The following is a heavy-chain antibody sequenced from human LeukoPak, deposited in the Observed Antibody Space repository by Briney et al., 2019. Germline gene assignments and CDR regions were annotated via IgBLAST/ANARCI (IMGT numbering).Heavy chain of an antibody. D-gene: IGHD6-19*01. CDR2: IYYSGST. Sequence: PSETLSLTCTVSGGSISSSSYYWGWIRQPPGKGLEWIGSIYYSGSTYYNPSLKSRVTISVDTSKNQFSLKLSSVTAADTAVYYCATIAVVRYWGQGTLVTVSS. CDR1: GGSISSSSYY. J-gene: IGHJ4*02. V-gene: IGHV4-39*01. CDR3: ATIAVVRY.